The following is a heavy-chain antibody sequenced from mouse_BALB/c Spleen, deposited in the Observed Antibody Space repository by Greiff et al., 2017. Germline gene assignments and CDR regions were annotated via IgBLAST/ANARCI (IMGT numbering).Heavy chain of an antibody. CDR3: ARGLNWGFAY. CDR2: ISSGSSTI. D-gene: IGHD4-1*01. J-gene: IGHJ3*01. CDR1: GFTFSSFG. V-gene: IGHV5-17*02. Sequence: EVQGVESGGGLVQPGGSRKLSCAASGFTFSSFGMHWVRQAPEKGLEWVAYISSGSSTIYYADTVKGRFTISRDNPKNTLFLQMTSLRSEDTAMYYCARGLNWGFAYWGQGTLVTVSA.